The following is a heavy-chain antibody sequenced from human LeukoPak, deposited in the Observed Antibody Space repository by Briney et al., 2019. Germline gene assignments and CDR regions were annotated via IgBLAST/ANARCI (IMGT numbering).Heavy chain of an antibody. CDR3: ARGRPHGNDY. D-gene: IGHD4-23*01. V-gene: IGHV3-74*01. CDR2: IASDGSST. CDR1: GFTFSSYA. Sequence: PGGSLRLSCAASGFTFSSYAVSWVRQAPGKGLVWVSRIASDGSSTTYADSVKGRFSISRDNAKNTLYLQMNSLRVEDTAVYYCARGRPHGNDYWGQGTLVTVSS. J-gene: IGHJ4*02.